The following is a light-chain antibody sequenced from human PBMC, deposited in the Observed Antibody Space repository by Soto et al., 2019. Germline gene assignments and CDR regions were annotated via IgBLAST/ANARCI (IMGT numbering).Light chain of an antibody. CDR2: EVS. CDR1: SSDVGGYKF. Sequence: QSVLTQPASVSGSPGQSITISCTGTSSDVGGYKFVSWYQQHPGKVPKLIIYEVSNRPSGVSNRFSGSKSGNTASLTISGLQAEDEADYYCSSYTTTSTLEVFGPGTK. V-gene: IGLV2-14*01. CDR3: SSYTTTSTLEV. J-gene: IGLJ1*01.